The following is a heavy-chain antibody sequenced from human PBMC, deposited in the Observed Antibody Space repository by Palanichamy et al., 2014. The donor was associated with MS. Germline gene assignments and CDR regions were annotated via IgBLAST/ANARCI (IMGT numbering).Heavy chain of an antibody. CDR2: ISSSSTI. V-gene: IGHV3-48*02. J-gene: IGHJ6*03. CDR1: GFTFSGYS. CDR3: ARSSQDRQYYYYIDV. Sequence: EVQLVESGGTLVQPGGSLRLSCVASGFTFSGYSMNWVRQAPGRGPEWLSYISSSSTIYYADSVTGRFTISRDNAKNSLYLQMNSLRDEDTAIYSCARSSQDRQYYYYIDVWGKGTTVTVSS.